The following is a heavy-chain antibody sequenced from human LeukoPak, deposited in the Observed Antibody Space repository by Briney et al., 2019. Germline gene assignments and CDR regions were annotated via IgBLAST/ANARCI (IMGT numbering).Heavy chain of an antibody. D-gene: IGHD3-22*01. CDR2: IRYDGSNK. J-gene: IGHJ3*02. Sequence: GGSLRLFWPASGFPFSSYGMHWVRKAQGKGLDWVAFIRYDGSNKYYADSVKGRFTISRDNSKNTLYLQMNSLRAEDTAVYYCAKDKPRPYYYDSSGYFDIWGQGTMVTVSS. CDR1: GFPFSSYG. CDR3: AKDKPRPYYYDSSGYFDI. V-gene: IGHV3-30*02.